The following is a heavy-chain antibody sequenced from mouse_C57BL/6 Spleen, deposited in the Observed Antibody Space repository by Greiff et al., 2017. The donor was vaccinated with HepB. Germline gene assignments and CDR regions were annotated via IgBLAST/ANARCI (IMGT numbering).Heavy chain of an antibody. J-gene: IGHJ4*01. Sequence: VQLKESVAELVRPGASVKLSCTASGFNIKNTYMHWVKQRPEQGLEWIGRIDPANGNTKYAPKFQGKATITADTSSNTAYLQLSSLTSEDTAIYYCASYYYGSSSYAMDYWGQGTSVTVSS. V-gene: IGHV14-3*01. D-gene: IGHD1-1*01. CDR3: ASYYYGSSSYAMDY. CDR1: GFNIKNTY. CDR2: IDPANGNT.